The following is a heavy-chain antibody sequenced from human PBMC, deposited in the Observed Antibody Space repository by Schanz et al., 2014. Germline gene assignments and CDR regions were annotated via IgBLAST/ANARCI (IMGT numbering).Heavy chain of an antibody. CDR3: VRERTNYGGNSYFFDH. V-gene: IGHV3-48*01. D-gene: IGHD2-21*02. J-gene: IGHJ4*02. CDR2: VSRSTPDI. Sequence: VQLVDSGGGLVQPGGSLRLSCLASGFAFSSYGMNWLRQAPGKGLEWVSYVSRSTPDIYYADSVKGRFTMSRDNAKNSVFLQMNSLRAEDTAVYYCVRERTNYGGNSYFFDHWGQGTLVTVSS. CDR1: GFAFSSYG.